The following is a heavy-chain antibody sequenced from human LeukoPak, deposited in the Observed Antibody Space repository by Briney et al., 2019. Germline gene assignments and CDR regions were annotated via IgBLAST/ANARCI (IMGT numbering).Heavy chain of an antibody. J-gene: IGHJ5*02. V-gene: IGHV4-61*02. Sequence: SETLSLTCTVSGGSISSGSYYWSWIRQPAGKGLEWIGRIYTSGSTNYNPSLKRRVTISVDTSKNQFSLKLSSVTAADTAVYYCARQLPGGWFDPWGQGTLVTVSS. CDR1: GGSISSGSYY. CDR3: ARQLPGGWFDP. CDR2: IYTSGST. D-gene: IGHD2-8*02.